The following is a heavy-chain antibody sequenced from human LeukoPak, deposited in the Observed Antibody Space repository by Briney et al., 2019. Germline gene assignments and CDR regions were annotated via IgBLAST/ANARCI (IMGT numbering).Heavy chain of an antibody. CDR3: GGTVIQVGALLDHYYYYMDV. J-gene: IGHJ6*03. V-gene: IGHV1-69*05. D-gene: IGHD1-26*01. CDR1: GGTFSSYA. Sequence: GASVKVSCKASGGTFSSYAISWVRQAPGQGLEWMGGIIPIFGTANYAQKFQGRVTITTDESTNTAYVELSSLRSEDTAVYYCGGTVIQVGALLDHYYYYMDVWGKGTTVTVSS. CDR2: IIPIFGTA.